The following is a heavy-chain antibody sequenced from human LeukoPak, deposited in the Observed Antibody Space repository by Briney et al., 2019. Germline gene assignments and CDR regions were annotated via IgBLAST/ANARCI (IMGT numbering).Heavy chain of an antibody. CDR1: GGTFSSYA. CDR2: IIPIFGTA. CDR3: ARGTTENFVRTGIAAAGPYFDY. D-gene: IGHD6-13*01. J-gene: IGHJ4*02. V-gene: IGHV1-69*13. Sequence: ASVKVSCKASGGTFSSYAISWVRQAPGQGLEWMGGIIPIFGTANYAQKFQGRVTITADESTSTAYMELSSLRSEDTAVYYCARGTTENFVRTGIAAAGPYFDYWGQGTLVTVSS.